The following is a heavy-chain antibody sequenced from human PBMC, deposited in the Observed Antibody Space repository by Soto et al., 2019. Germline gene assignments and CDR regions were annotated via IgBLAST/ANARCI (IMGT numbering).Heavy chain of an antibody. D-gene: IGHD2-2*01. Sequence: PGGSLRLSCAASGFTFSSYSMNWVRQAPGKGLEWVSYISSSSSTIYYADSVKGRFTISRDNAKNSLYLQMNSLRAEDTAVYYCARDPGSSTSCYGARWCEQQLSYWGQGTLVTVSS. CDR3: ARDPGSSTSCYGARWCEQQLSY. CDR1: GFTFSSYS. J-gene: IGHJ4*02. V-gene: IGHV3-48*01. CDR2: ISSSSSTI.